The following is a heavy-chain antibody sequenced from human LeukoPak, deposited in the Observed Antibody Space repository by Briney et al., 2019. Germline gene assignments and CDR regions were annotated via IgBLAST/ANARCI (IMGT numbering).Heavy chain of an antibody. J-gene: IGHJ4*02. V-gene: IGHV1-2*02. CDR3: ARDYHGDKPQPPDY. CDR2: IKPNSGGT. D-gene: IGHD4-17*01. CDR1: GYTFTGYY. Sequence: GASVKVSCKASGYTFTGYYMHWVRQAPGQGLEWMGWIKPNSGGTNYAQKFQGRVTMTRDTSISTAYMELSRLRSDDTAVYYCARDYHGDKPQPPDYWGQGTLVTVSS.